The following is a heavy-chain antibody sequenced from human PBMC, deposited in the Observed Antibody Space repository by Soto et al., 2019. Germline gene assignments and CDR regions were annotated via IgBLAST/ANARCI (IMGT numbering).Heavy chain of an antibody. CDR1: GFTFSSYG. CDR2: IWYDGSNK. Sequence: QVQLVESGGGVVQPGRSLRLSCAASGFTFSSYGMHWVRQAPGKGLEWVAVIWYDGSNKYYADSVKGRFTISRDNSKNTLYPQMNSLRAEDTAVYYCARDRRDGYSWGVDYWGQGTLVTVSS. V-gene: IGHV3-33*01. D-gene: IGHD5-18*01. J-gene: IGHJ4*02. CDR3: ARDRRDGYSWGVDY.